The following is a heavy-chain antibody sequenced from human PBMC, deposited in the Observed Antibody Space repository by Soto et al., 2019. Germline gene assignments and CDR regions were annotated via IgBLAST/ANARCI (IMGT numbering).Heavy chain of an antibody. CDR3: ARDGGYSYGDELLLWY. V-gene: IGHV3-33*01. J-gene: IGHJ4*02. D-gene: IGHD5-18*01. Sequence: PGGSLRLSCAASGFTFSTYGMHWVRQAPGKGLEWVAVIFYDGSKTYYADSVKGRFTISRDNSRNTLYLQMSSLRAEDAALYYCARDGGYSYGDELLLWYWGQGTLVTVSS. CDR2: IFYDGSKT. CDR1: GFTFSTYG.